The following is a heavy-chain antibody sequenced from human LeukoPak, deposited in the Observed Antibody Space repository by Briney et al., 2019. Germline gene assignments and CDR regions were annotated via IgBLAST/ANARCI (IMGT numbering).Heavy chain of an antibody. J-gene: IGHJ4*02. CDR2: INTNTGNP. CDR3: ALALYYDSSGHLEAFDY. CDR1: GYTFTSYA. Sequence: ASVKVSCKASGYTFTSYAMNWVRQAPGQGLEWMGWINTNTGNPTYAQGFTGRFVFSLDTSVSTAYLQISSLKAEDTAVYYCALALYYDSSGHLEAFDYWGQGTLVTVSS. V-gene: IGHV7-4-1*02. D-gene: IGHD3-22*01.